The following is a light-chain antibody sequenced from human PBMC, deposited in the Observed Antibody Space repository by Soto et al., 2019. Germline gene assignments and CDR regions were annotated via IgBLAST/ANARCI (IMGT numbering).Light chain of an antibody. CDR1: SSNIGANT. Sequence: QSVLTQPPSASGTPGQRVTFSCSGSSSNIGANTVSWYQQLPGAAPKLLIYSHSQRPSGVPDRFSGSKSGTSASLAISGLQCDDEADYYCAAWDDSLNGYVFGTGTKLTVL. J-gene: IGLJ1*01. CDR3: AAWDDSLNGYV. V-gene: IGLV1-44*01. CDR2: SHS.